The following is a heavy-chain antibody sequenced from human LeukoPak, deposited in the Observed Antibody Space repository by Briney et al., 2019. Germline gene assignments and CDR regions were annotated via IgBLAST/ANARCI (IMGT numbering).Heavy chain of an antibody. J-gene: IGHJ4*02. D-gene: IGHD3-9*01. V-gene: IGHV1-18*01. Sequence: ASVKVSCKASGYTFTSYGISWVRQAPGQGLEWMGWISAYNGNTNYAQKLQGRLTMTRDPSTGTAYMELSSLRSDDTAVYYCARVRRYYEILTGYSWSYFFDYWGQGTLVTVSS. CDR3: ARVRRYYEILTGYSWSYFFDY. CDR1: GYTFTSYG. CDR2: ISAYNGNT.